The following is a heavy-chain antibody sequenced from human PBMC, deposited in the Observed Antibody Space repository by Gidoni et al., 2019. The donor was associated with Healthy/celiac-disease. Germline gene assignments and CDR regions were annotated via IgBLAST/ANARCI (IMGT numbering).Heavy chain of an antibody. CDR1: GFTFSRYA. CDR2: ISGSGGST. V-gene: IGHV3-23*01. CDR3: AKLLRFLEWLPPYYFDY. J-gene: IGHJ4*02. D-gene: IGHD3-3*01. Sequence: EVQLLESGGGLVHPGGSLRLSCAASGFTFSRYAMSWVRQAPGKGLEWVSAISGSGGSTYYADSVKGRFTISRDNSKNTLYLQMNSLRAEDTAVYYCAKLLRFLEWLPPYYFDYWGQGTLVTVSS.